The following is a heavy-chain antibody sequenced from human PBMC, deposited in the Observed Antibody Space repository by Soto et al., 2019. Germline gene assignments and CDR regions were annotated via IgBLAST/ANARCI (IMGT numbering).Heavy chain of an antibody. Sequence: GGSLRLSCAASGVTVSSNYMSWVRQAPGKGLEWVSVIYSGGSTYYADSVKGRFTISRDNSKNTLYLQVNSLRAEDTAVYYCARGGIVAPFDYWGQGTLVTVSS. V-gene: IGHV3-53*01. J-gene: IGHJ4*02. CDR1: GVTVSSNY. CDR3: ARGGIVAPFDY. CDR2: IYSGGST. D-gene: IGHD1-26*01.